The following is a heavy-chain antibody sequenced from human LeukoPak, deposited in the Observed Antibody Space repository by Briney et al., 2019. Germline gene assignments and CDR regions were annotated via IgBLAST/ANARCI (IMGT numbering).Heavy chain of an antibody. Sequence: SETLSLTCTVSGGSITSSSYYWGWIRQPPGQGLQWIGSIHYSGSTYYNPSLKSRVTISVDTSKNQFSLKLSSVTAADTAVYYCARYCSSITCYRGVWGQGTLVTVTS. CDR1: GGSITSSSYY. CDR2: IHYSGST. D-gene: IGHD2-2*02. CDR3: ARYCSSITCYRGV. J-gene: IGHJ4*02. V-gene: IGHV4-39*01.